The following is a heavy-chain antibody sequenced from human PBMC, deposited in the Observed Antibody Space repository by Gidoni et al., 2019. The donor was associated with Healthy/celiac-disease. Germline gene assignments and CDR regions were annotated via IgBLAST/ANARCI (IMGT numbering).Heavy chain of an antibody. CDR3: ARVSSGCSGGSCYFSGFDY. CDR2: IYYSGST. J-gene: IGHJ4*02. CDR1: GGSLSSGGYY. D-gene: IGHD2-15*01. V-gene: IGHV4-31*01. Sequence: QVQLQESGPGLVKPSQTLSLTCTVSGGSLSSGGYYWSWSRQHPGKGLEWIGYIYYSGSTYYNPSLKSLVTISVDTSKNQFSLKLSSVTAADTAVYYCARVSSGCSGGSCYFSGFDYWGQGTLVTVSS.